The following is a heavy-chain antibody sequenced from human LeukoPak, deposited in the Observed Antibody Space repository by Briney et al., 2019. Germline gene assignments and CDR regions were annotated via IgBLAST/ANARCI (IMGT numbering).Heavy chain of an antibody. CDR3: ARGGPYYYYYYMDV. V-gene: IGHV4-34*01. J-gene: IGHJ6*03. Sequence: SETLSLTCAVYGGSFSGYYWSWIRQPPGKGLEWIGEINHSGSTNYNPSLKSRVTISVDTSKNQFSLKLSSVTAADTAVYHCARGGPYYYYYYMDVWGKGTTVTVSS. CDR1: GGSFSGYY. CDR2: INHSGST.